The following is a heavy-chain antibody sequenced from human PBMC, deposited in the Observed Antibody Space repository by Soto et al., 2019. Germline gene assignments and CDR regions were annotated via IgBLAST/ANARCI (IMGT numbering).Heavy chain of an antibody. CDR1: GGSISSGGYS. D-gene: IGHD6-13*01. J-gene: IGHJ4*02. CDR2: IYHSGST. Sequence: SETLSLTCAVSGGSISSGGYSWSWIRQPPGKGLEWIGYIYHSGSTYYNPSLKSRVTISVDRSKNQFSLKLGSVTAADTAVYYCAMLAAAGTNVLYWCQPLLVTVS. V-gene: IGHV4-30-2*01. CDR3: AMLAAAGTNVLY.